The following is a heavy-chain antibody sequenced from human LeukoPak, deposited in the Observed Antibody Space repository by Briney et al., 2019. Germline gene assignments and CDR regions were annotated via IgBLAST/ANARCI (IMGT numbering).Heavy chain of an antibody. V-gene: IGHV5-51*01. Sequence: GESLKISCKGSGYSFDTYWIDWVRQRPGKGLEWMGIINPAASDSRYSPSFDGQVTVSADKSIFTAYLQWSSLKTSDTAIYYCARKLTRGGWWLDSWGQGTLVTVSS. J-gene: IGHJ5*01. CDR2: INPAASDS. D-gene: IGHD3-10*01. CDR3: ARKLTRGGWWLDS. CDR1: GYSFDTYW.